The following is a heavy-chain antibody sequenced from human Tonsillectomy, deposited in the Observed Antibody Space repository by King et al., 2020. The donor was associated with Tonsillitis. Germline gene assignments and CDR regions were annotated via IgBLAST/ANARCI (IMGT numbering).Heavy chain of an antibody. CDR3: ARDRPDWGDWYFDL. D-gene: IGHD7-27*01. CDR1: GGSISPYY. V-gene: IGHV4-59*13. Sequence: QLQESGPGLVKPSETLSLSCPVSGGSISPYYWSWIRQSPGKGLEWIGNINFSGTTNYNPSINSRVTLSADTSKSLVSLKLSSVTAADTAVYYCARDRPDWGDWYFDLWGRGTLVTVSS. J-gene: IGHJ2*01. CDR2: INFSGTT.